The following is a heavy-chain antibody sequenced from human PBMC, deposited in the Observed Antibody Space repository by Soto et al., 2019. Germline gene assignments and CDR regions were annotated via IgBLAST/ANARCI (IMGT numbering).Heavy chain of an antibody. V-gene: IGHV4-34*01. CDR1: GGSFSGHY. CDR3: ARGRVVVPAAVMFNCLDP. D-gene: IGHD2-2*01. J-gene: IGHJ5*02. Sequence: PSETLSLTCAVYGGSFSGHYWSWIRQPPGKGLEWIGEINHSGSTDYTPSLKSRVTISVDRSRTQFSLKMSSVTAADTAVYYCARGRVVVPAAVMFNCLDPWGQGALVTVSS. CDR2: INHSGST.